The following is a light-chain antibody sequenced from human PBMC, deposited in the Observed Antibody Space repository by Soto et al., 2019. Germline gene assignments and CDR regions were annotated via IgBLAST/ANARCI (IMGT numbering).Light chain of an antibody. Sequence: DIQMTQSPSTLSASIGDRVTITCRASQNISSWLSWYQQKPGKAPNLLIYQASILESGVPSRFSGSGSGTEISLIISSLQPDDFASFYWQQCNLKSLSFGGGTKVEIK. V-gene: IGKV1-5*03. CDR3: QQCNLKSLS. J-gene: IGKJ4*01. CDR1: QNISSW. CDR2: QAS.